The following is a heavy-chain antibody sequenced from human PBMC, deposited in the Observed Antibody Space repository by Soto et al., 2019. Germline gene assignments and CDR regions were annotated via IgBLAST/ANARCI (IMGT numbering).Heavy chain of an antibody. V-gene: IGHV1-69*13. CDR3: ANDQKPLDTAMVKGHFDY. J-gene: IGHJ4*02. D-gene: IGHD5-18*01. CDR2: IIPIFGTA. CDR1: GGTFSSYA. Sequence: SVKVSCKASGGTFSSYAISWVRQAPGQGLEWMGGIIPIFGTADYAQKFQGRVTITADESTSTAYMELSSLRSEDTAVYYCANDQKPLDTAMVKGHFDYWGQGTLVTVSS.